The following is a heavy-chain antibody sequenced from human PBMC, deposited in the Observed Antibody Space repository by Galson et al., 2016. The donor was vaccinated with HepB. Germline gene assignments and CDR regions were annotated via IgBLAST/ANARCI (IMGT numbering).Heavy chain of an antibody. J-gene: IGHJ3*01. CDR2: IYNDGNA. D-gene: IGHD2-15*01. CDR3: ATAYCNGGTCPMWAAFDL. Sequence: SLRLSCAATGFSVSTNYMSWVRQAPGKGLECVSTIYNDGNAFYSTSVRGRFTTSRHTSDNIVYLQMNSLKTEDTAVYYCATAYCNGGTCPMWAAFDLWGLGTKVTVSS. V-gene: IGHV3-53*04. CDR1: GFSVSTNY.